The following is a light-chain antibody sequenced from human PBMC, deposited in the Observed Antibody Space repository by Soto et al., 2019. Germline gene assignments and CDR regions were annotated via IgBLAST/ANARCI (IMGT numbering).Light chain of an antibody. Sequence: DMVMTQSPDSLAVSLVETATINCASSLGALNSSNNKICLAWYQKKPGQPPKLLIYWTSTREAGVPDRFSGSGSEKDFTLTISSLQAEDVAVYYCQQHYTTPFTFRQGTKRQIK. J-gene: IGKJ2*01. V-gene: IGKV4-1*01. CDR3: QQHYTTPFT. CDR1: LGALNSSNNKIC. CDR2: WTS.